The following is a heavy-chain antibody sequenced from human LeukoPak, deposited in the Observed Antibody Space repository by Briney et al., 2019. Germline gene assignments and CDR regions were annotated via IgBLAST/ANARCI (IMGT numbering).Heavy chain of an antibody. V-gene: IGHV1-18*03. J-gene: IGHJ5*02. Sequence: ASVKVSCKASGYTFNTYGITWVRQAPGQGLEWMGWISGYNGKTKYAQKLQDRVTVTTDTSTTTAYMELRSLRFDDMAVYYCARAGAVVDNWFDPWGQGTLVTVSS. D-gene: IGHD2-15*01. CDR3: ARAGAVVDNWFDP. CDR2: ISGYNGKT. CDR1: GYTFNTYG.